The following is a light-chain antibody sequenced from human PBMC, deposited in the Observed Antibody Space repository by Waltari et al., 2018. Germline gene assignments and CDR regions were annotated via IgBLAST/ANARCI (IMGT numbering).Light chain of an antibody. CDR2: RNN. CDR3: AAWDDTLSAVL. J-gene: IGLJ3*02. Sequence: QSVLTQPPSASGTPGQRVTIPCSGSRSNIGLYYAYWSQTPPVTTPKLLIYRNNQRPSGVPDRFSCSKSGTSASLAISGLRSEDEADYYCAAWDDTLSAVLFGGGTNLTVL. V-gene: IGLV1-47*01. CDR1: RSNIGLYY.